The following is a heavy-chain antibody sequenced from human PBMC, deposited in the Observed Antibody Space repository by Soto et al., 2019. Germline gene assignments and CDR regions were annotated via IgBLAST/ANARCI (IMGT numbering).Heavy chain of an antibody. CDR1: GYTFTSYG. CDR3: ARGRYGDY. J-gene: IGHJ4*02. V-gene: IGHV1-18*01. CDR2: ISAHNGNT. D-gene: IGHD1-1*01. Sequence: QVHLVQSGAEVKKPGASVKVSCKASGYTFTSYGITWVRQAPGQGLEWMGWISAHNGNTDYAQKLQGRVIVTRDTSTSTAYMELRSLRGDDTAVYYCARGRYGDYWGQGALVTVSS.